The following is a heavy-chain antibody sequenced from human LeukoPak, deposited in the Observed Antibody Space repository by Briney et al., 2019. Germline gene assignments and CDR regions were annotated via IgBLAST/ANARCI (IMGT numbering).Heavy chain of an antibody. Sequence: GGSLELSGAASGFTFSSYWMTWVRQAPGKGLEWVANIKQDGSEKYYVDSVKGRFTISRDNAKNSLYLQMNSLRAEDTAVYYCARDLGQISMTPFDYWGQGTLVTVSS. V-gene: IGHV3-7*01. CDR3: ARDLGQISMTPFDY. J-gene: IGHJ4*02. CDR1: GFTFSSYW. D-gene: IGHD3-10*01. CDR2: IKQDGSEK.